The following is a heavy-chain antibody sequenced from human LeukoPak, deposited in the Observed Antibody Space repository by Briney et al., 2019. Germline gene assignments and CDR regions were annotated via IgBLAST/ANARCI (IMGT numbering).Heavy chain of an antibody. CDR1: GFTFSSYA. V-gene: IGHV3-23*01. J-gene: IGHJ4*02. Sequence: AGGSLRLSCAASGFTFSSYAMTWDRQAPGKGLEWVSTISGSGNSAYYADSVKGRFAISRDNSQSTLYLQVNNLRAEDTAVYYCAKQVREQWLVPDYWGQGTLVTVSS. D-gene: IGHD6-19*01. CDR3: AKQVREQWLVPDY. CDR2: ISGSGNSA.